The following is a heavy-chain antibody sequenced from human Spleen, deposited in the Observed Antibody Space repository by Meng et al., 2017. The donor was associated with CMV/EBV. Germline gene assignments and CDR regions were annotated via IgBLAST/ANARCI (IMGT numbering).Heavy chain of an antibody. D-gene: IGHD1-26*01. J-gene: IGHJ4*02. V-gene: IGHV4-34*01. CDR3: VRGLGRVDY. Sequence: GSLRLSCAVFGGSFSSYYWTWIRQPPGKGLEWIGEINHSGSTNYNPSLKSRVTISVDTSKNQFSLKVSSVTAADTAVYYCVRGLGRVDYWGQGTLVTVSS. CDR1: GGSFSSYY. CDR2: INHSGST.